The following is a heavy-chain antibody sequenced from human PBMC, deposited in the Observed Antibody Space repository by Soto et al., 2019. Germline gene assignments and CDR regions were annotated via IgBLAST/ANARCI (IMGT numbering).Heavy chain of an antibody. V-gene: IGHV3-30*18. Sequence: QVQLVESGGGVVQPGRSLRLSCAASGFTFSSYGMHWVRQAPGKGLEWVAVISYDGSNKYYADSVKGRFTISRDNSKNTLYLKMNSLRAEDKAVYYCAKDGVVGATPGLGDYYYYYGMDVWGQGPTVTVSS. J-gene: IGHJ6*02. CDR3: AKDGVVGATPGLGDYYYYYGMDV. CDR1: GFTFSSYG. CDR2: ISYDGSNK. D-gene: IGHD1-26*01.